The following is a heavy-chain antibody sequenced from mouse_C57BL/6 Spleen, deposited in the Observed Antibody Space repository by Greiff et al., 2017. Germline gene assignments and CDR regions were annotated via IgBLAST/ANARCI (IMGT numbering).Heavy chain of an antibody. J-gene: IGHJ4*01. CDR3: ARGGGGSKGYYYAMDY. Sequence: EVQLKESVAELVRPGASVKLSCTASGFNIKNTYMHWVKQRPEQGLEWIGRIDPANGNTKYAPKFQGKATITADTSSNTAYLQLSSLTSEDTAIYYCARGGGGSKGYYYAMDYWGQGTSVTVSS. D-gene: IGHD1-1*01. CDR2: IDPANGNT. V-gene: IGHV14-3*01. CDR1: GFNIKNTY.